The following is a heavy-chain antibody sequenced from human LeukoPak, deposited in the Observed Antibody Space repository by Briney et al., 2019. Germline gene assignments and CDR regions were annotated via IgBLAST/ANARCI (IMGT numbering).Heavy chain of an antibody. V-gene: IGHV1-69*04. CDR3: AREENRQITQHTVTTFRYYYYGMDV. CDR1: GGTFSSYA. J-gene: IGHJ6*02. Sequence: ASVKVSCKASGGTFSSYAISWVRQAPGQGLERMGRIIPILGIANYAQKFQGRVTMTEDTSTDTAYMELSSLRSEDTAVYYCAREENRQITQHTVTTFRYYYYGMDVWGQGTTVTVSS. CDR2: IIPILGIA. D-gene: IGHD4-11*01.